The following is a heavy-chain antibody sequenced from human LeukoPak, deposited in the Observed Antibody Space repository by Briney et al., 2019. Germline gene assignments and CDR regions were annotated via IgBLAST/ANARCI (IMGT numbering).Heavy chain of an antibody. D-gene: IGHD3-3*01. Sequence: SVKVSCKASGGTFISYAISWVRQAPGQGLEWMGGIIPIFGTANYAQKLQGRVTMTTDTSTSTAYMELRSLRSDDTAVYYCAREYYDFWSGYYTEDYYYYGMDVWGQGTTVTVSS. CDR3: AREYYDFWSGYYTEDYYYYGMDV. CDR2: IIPIFGTA. J-gene: IGHJ6*02. CDR1: GGTFISYA. V-gene: IGHV1-69*05.